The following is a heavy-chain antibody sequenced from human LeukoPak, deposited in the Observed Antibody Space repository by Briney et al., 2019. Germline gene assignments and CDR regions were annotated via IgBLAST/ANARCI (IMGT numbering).Heavy chain of an antibody. CDR1: GGSISSYY. CDR2: IYYSGST. CDR3: ASLYGSGSYYPSDY. V-gene: IGHV4-59*12. D-gene: IGHD3-10*01. Sequence: SETLSLTCTVSGGSISSYYWSWIRQPPGKGLEWIGSIYYSGSTYYTPSLKSRVTISVDTSKNQFSLKLTSVTAADTAVYYCASLYGSGSYYPSDYWGQGTLATVSS. J-gene: IGHJ4*02.